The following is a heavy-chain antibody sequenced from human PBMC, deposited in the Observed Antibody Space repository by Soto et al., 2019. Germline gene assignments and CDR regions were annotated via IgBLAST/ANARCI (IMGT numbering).Heavy chain of an antibody. J-gene: IGHJ4*02. CDR3: AKYSARTR. CDR2: ISGRDNST. CDR1: GFTFSRSA. V-gene: IGHV3-23*01. D-gene: IGHD1-7*01. Sequence: EVQLLESGGGLVQPGGSLRLSCAASGFTFSRSAMSWVRQAPGQGLEWVSAISGRDNSTYYADSVKGRFTISRDNSKNTLYLQMNSRRDEDTAVYYCAKYSARTRWGQGTLVTVSS.